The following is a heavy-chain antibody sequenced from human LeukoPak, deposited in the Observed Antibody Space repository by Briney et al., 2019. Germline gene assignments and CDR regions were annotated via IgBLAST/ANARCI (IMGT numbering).Heavy chain of an antibody. CDR2: ISGSGGST. D-gene: IGHD1-26*01. CDR1: GFTFSSYG. V-gene: IGHV3-23*01. Sequence: GGSLRLSCAASGFTFSSYGMSWVRQAPGKGLEWVSAISGSGGSTYYADSVKGRFTISRDNSKNTLYLQMNSLRAEDTAVYYCAKFEVGPYYFDYWGQGTLVTVSS. J-gene: IGHJ4*02. CDR3: AKFEVGPYYFDY.